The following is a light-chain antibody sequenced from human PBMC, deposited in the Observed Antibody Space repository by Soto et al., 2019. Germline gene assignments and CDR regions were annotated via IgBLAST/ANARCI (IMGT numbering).Light chain of an antibody. Sequence: EIVMTQSPATLSVSPWERATLSCRASQSVSSNLAWYQQKPGQPPRLLIYGASTRATGIPARFSGRGSGTEFTLTISGLQSEDFAVYYCQQYNNWPPWTFGQGTKVEIK. V-gene: IGKV3-15*01. CDR2: GAS. J-gene: IGKJ1*01. CDR3: QQYNNWPPWT. CDR1: QSVSSN.